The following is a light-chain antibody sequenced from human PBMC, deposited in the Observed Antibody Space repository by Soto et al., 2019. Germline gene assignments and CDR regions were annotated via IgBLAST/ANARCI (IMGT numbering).Light chain of an antibody. CDR3: QQSYSIPHT. V-gene: IGKV1-39*01. CDR1: QSMSTY. Sequence: DIQMTQSPSSLSASVGDRVTITCRASQSMSTYLNWYQQKPGKAPKLLIYAASSLQSGVPSTFSGSGSGTDFTLTISSLQPEDFATYYCQQSYSIPHTFGQGTKLEI. J-gene: IGKJ2*01. CDR2: AAS.